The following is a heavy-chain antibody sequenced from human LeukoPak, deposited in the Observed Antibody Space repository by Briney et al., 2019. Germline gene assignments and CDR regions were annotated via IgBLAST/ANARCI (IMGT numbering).Heavy chain of an antibody. CDR3: ARAIAAAGTLYYYYYMDV. V-gene: IGHV3-23*01. Sequence: GGSLRLSCAASGFTFSSYAMSWVRQAPGKGLECISGFSGSGGSTYYADSVKGRFTISRDNAKNSLYLQMNSLRAEDTAVYYCARAIAAAGTLYYYYYMDVWGKGTTVTVSS. J-gene: IGHJ6*03. D-gene: IGHD6-13*01. CDR2: FSGSGGST. CDR1: GFTFSSYA.